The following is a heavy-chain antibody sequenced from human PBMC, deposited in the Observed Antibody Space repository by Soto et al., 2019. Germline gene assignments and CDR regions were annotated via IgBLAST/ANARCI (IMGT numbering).Heavy chain of an antibody. CDR1: GFTFSSYA. V-gene: IGHV3-64D*08. D-gene: IGHD6-19*01. J-gene: IGHJ4*02. CDR2: ISSNGGST. CDR3: VKSQAAEWLVHPHFDY. Sequence: GGSLRLSCSASGFTFSSYAMHWVRQAPGKGLEYVSAISSNGGSTYYADSVKGRFTISRDNSKNTLYLQMSSLRADDTAVYYCVKSQAAEWLVHPHFDYWGQGTLVTVSS.